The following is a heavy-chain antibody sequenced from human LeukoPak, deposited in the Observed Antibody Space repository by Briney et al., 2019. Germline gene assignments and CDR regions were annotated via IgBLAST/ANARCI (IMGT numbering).Heavy chain of an antibody. CDR1: GGSISSSSYY. D-gene: IGHD6-6*01. V-gene: IGHV4-39*07. Sequence: PSETLSLTCTVSGGSISSSSYYWGWIRQPPGKGLEWIGSIYYSGSTYYNPSLKSRVTISVDTSKNQFSLKLSSVTAADTAVYYCARENPSSSRTWFDPWGQGTLVTVSS. CDR2: IYYSGST. CDR3: ARENPSSSRTWFDP. J-gene: IGHJ5*02.